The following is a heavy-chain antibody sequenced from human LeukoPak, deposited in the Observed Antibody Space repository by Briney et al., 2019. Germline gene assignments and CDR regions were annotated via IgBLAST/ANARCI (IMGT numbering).Heavy chain of an antibody. CDR2: ISRSSSYI. J-gene: IGHJ6*02. V-gene: IGHV3-21*01. Sequence: PGGSLRLSCAASGFTFSSYSMNWVRQAQGQGLEWVSSISRSSSYIYYADSVKGRFTISRDNAKNSLYLQMNSLRAEDTAVYYCARALLRYCSGGSCHYGMDVWGQGTTVTVSS. D-gene: IGHD2-15*01. CDR3: ARALLRYCSGGSCHYGMDV. CDR1: GFTFSSYS.